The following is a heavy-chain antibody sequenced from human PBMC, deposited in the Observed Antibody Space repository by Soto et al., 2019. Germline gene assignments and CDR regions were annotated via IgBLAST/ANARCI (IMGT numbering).Heavy chain of an antibody. CDR1: GFTFSTYP. Sequence: EVQVLDSGGGLVQPGGSLRLSCAASGFTFSTYPMSWVRQAPGKGLEWVSIISGSGGNTDYADSVKGRFTMSRDNSKNTVYVQMNSLRAEDTAVSYCAKVPLKYSGSYFDYWGQGTLVTVSS. CDR3: AKVPLKYSGSYFDY. CDR2: ISGSGGNT. J-gene: IGHJ4*02. D-gene: IGHD1-26*01. V-gene: IGHV3-23*01.